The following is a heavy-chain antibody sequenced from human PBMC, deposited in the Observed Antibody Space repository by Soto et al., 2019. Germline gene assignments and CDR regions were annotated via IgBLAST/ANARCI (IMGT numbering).Heavy chain of an antibody. J-gene: IGHJ4*02. CDR2: ISGSGGST. CDR3: ATVHRKLVDDSSRYYPGYFDY. CDR1: GFTFSSYA. D-gene: IGHD3-22*01. V-gene: IGHV3-23*01. Sequence: GGSLRLSCAASGFTFSSYAMSWVRQAPGKGLEWVSAISGSGGSTYYADSVKGRFTISRDNSKNTLYLQMNSLRAEDTAVYYCATVHRKLVDDSSRYYPGYFDYWGQGTLVTVSS.